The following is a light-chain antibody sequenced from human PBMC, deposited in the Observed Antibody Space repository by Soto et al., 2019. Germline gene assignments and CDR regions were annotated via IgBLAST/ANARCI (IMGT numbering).Light chain of an antibody. CDR3: QQYYSYPPIT. Sequence: IQMTQSPSSLSASTGDRVTITCRASQGISSYLAWYQQKPWKAPKPLIYAASTLQSGVPSRFSGSGSGTDFTLTISCLQSEDFATYYCQQYYSYPPITFGQGTRLEIK. V-gene: IGKV1-8*01. CDR1: QGISSY. J-gene: IGKJ5*01. CDR2: AAS.